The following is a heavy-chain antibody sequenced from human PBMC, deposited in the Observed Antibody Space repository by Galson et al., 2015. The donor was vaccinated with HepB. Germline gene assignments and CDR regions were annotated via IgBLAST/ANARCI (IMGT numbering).Heavy chain of an antibody. CDR1: GFTFSYVW. J-gene: IGHJ4*02. D-gene: IGHD1-26*01. CDR3: VGGASLDS. V-gene: IGHV3-7*01. CDR2: MKEDGSEI. Sequence: SLRLSCAASGFTFSYVWMNWVRQVPGKGLEWVASMKEDGSEIYYVDSVKDRFTISRDNPKNSLYLQMNSLRDDDTAIYYCVGGASLDSWGQGTLVTVSS.